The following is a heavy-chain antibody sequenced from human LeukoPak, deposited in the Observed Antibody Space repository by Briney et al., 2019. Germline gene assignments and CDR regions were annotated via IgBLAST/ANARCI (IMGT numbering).Heavy chain of an antibody. J-gene: IGHJ3*01. Sequence: PGGSLRLSCAASGFTFSSYEMNWVRQAPGKGLEWVSYISSSGSTIYYADSVKGRFTISRDNAKNSLYLQMNSLRAEDTALYYCARVLPYTSGWDDAFDLWGQGTMVTVSS. CDR1: GFTFSSYE. CDR3: ARVLPYTSGWDDAFDL. V-gene: IGHV3-48*03. D-gene: IGHD6-19*01. CDR2: ISSSGSTI.